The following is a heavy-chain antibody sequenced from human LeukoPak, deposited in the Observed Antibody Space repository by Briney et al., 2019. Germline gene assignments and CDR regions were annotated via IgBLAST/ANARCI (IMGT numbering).Heavy chain of an antibody. CDR3: ARDPPMVRGVIIRYAFDI. CDR1: GYTFTGYY. D-gene: IGHD3-10*01. CDR2: ISAYNGNT. Sequence: ASVKVSCKASGYTFTGYYMHWVRQAPGQGLEWMGWISAYNGNTNYAQKLQGRVTMTTDTSTSTAYMELRSLRSDDTAVYYCARDPPMVRGVIIRYAFDIWGQGTMVTVSS. J-gene: IGHJ3*02. V-gene: IGHV1-18*04.